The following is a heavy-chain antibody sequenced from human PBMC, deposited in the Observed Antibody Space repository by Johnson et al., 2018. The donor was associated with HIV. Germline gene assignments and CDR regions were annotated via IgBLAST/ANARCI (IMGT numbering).Heavy chain of an antibody. CDR1: GFTFSSFG. CDR2: ISYDGSNK. Sequence: QVQLVESGGGVVQPGRSLRLSCAVSGFTFSSFGMHWVRQAPGKGLEWMAVISYDGSNKYYADSVKGRFTISRDNSKNTLYQQMNSLRAEDTAVYYCASFAAAGDAFDIWGQGTMVTVSS. V-gene: IGHV3-30*03. CDR3: ASFAAAGDAFDI. J-gene: IGHJ3*02. D-gene: IGHD6-13*01.